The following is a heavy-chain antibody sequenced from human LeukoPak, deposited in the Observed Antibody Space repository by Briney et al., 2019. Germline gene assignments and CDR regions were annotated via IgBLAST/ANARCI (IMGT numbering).Heavy chain of an antibody. CDR2: IYYSGST. Sequence: PSETLSLTCTVSGGSISSSSYYWGWIRQPPGKGLEWIGGIYYSGSTYYNPSLKSRVTISVDTSKNQFSLKLSSVTAADTAVYYCAIFYGDYLDYWGQGTLVTVSS. J-gene: IGHJ4*02. V-gene: IGHV4-39*01. CDR1: GGSISSSSYY. CDR3: AIFYGDYLDY. D-gene: IGHD4-17*01.